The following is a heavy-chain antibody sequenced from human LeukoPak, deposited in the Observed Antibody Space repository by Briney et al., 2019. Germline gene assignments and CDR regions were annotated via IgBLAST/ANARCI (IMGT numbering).Heavy chain of an antibody. CDR3: ATAYDSSGYYYWVPNY. Sequence: GGSLRLSCAASGFTFSSYAMSWVRQAPGKGLEWVSAISGSGGSTYYADSVKGRFTISRDNSKNTLYLQMNSLRAEDTAVYYCATAYDSSGYYYWVPNYWGQGTLVTVSS. D-gene: IGHD3-22*01. CDR2: ISGSGGST. J-gene: IGHJ4*02. CDR1: GFTFSSYA. V-gene: IGHV3-23*01.